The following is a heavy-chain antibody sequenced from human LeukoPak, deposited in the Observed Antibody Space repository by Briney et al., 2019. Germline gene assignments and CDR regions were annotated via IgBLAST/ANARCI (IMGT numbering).Heavy chain of an antibody. CDR1: GYTLTELS. CDR2: FDPEDGET. D-gene: IGHD2-2*01. J-gene: IGHJ5*02. CDR3: AAPSYCSSTSCPHDRWFDP. V-gene: IGHV1-24*01. Sequence: ASVKDSCKVSGYTLTELSMHWVRQAPGKGLEWRGGFDPEDGETIYAQKFQGRVTMTEDTSTDTAYMELSSLRSEDTAVYYCAAPSYCSSTSCPHDRWFDPWGQGTLVTVSS.